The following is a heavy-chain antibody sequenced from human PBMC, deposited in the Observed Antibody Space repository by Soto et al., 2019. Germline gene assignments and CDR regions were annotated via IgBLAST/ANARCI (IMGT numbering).Heavy chain of an antibody. D-gene: IGHD2-8*02. Sequence: PSETLSLTCAVSGGSISSSNWWSWVRQPPGKGLEWIGEIYHSGSTNYNPSLKSRVTISIDTSKNQFSLKLNSVTAAVTAVYYCARDKITGLFDYWGQGTLVTVSS. J-gene: IGHJ4*02. CDR1: GGSISSSNW. CDR3: ARDKITGLFDY. CDR2: IYHSGST. V-gene: IGHV4-4*02.